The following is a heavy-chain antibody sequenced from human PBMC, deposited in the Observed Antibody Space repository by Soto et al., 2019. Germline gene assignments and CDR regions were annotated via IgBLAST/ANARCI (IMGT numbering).Heavy chain of an antibody. CDR2: IDHSGSA. J-gene: IGHJ4*02. V-gene: IGHV4-30-4*01. CDR1: AGSIRSGDYY. Sequence: QVQLQESGPGLVKPSQTLSLTCTVSAGSIRSGDYYWTWIRQPPGKGLEWIGYIDHSGSAYYNPSPKSRATISIDTCNNQFSLKMTSVTAADPAVYYCDGELGTFYFDHWGQGTRVTVSS. CDR3: DGELGTFYFDH. D-gene: IGHD7-27*01.